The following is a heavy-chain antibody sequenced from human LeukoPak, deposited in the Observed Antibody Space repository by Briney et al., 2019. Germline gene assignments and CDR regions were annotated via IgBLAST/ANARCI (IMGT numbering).Heavy chain of an antibody. CDR3: ARYVAAAPKDAFDI. CDR2: IYYSGST. CDR1: GGSITSGSYY. V-gene: IGHV4-61*10. D-gene: IGHD6-13*01. J-gene: IGHJ3*02. Sequence: PSQTLSLTCTVSGGSITSGSYYWGWIRQSAGKGLEWIGYIYYSGSTNYNPSLKSRVTISVDTSKNQFSLKLSSVTAADTAVYYCARYVAAAPKDAFDIWGQGTMVTVSS.